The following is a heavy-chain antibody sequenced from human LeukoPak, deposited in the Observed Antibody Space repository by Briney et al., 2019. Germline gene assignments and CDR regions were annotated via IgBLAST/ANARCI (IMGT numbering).Heavy chain of an antibody. J-gene: IGHJ4*02. D-gene: IGHD3-22*01. CDR1: GGSISSYY. Sequence: SETLSLTCTVSGGSISSYYWSWIRQPAGKGLEWIGRIYTSGSTNYNPSLKSRVTMSVDTSKNQFSLKLSSVTAADTAVYYCARDGYYYDSSGYFSPDYWGQGTLVTVSS. CDR2: IYTSGST. CDR3: ARDGYYYDSSGYFSPDY. V-gene: IGHV4-4*07.